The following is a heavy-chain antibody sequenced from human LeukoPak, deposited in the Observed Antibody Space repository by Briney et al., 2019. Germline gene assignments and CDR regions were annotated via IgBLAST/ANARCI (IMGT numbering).Heavy chain of an antibody. D-gene: IGHD2-15*01. CDR1: GFTFSDYY. CDR2: ISSSSYT. V-gene: IGHV3-11*06. Sequence: GGSLRLSCTASGFTFSDYYMNWIRQAPGKGLESVSYISSSSYTDYADSVKGRFTISRDNAKNSLYLQMDNLRAEDTAVYYCARDGYCSGGSCYPYSWGQGTLVTVSS. CDR3: ARDGYCSGGSCYPYS. J-gene: IGHJ4*02.